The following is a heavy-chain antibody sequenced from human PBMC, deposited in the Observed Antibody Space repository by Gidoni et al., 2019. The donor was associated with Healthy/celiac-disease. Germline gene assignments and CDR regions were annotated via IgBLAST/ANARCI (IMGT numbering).Heavy chain of an antibody. CDR2: ISYDGSNK. CDR1: GFTFSSYG. CDR3: AAKGMDE. Sequence: QVQLVASGGGVVQPGRSLRLSCAASGFTFSSYGMPWVRQAPGKGLEWVAVISYDGSNKYYADSVKGRFTISRDNSKNTLYLQMNSLRAEDTAVYYCAAKGMDEGGQGTLVTVSS. V-gene: IGHV3-30*03. J-gene: IGHJ4*02. D-gene: IGHD2-2*03.